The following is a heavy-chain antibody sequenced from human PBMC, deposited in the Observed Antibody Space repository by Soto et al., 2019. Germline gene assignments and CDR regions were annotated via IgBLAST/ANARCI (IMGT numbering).Heavy chain of an antibody. CDR2: IYYSGST. Sequence: SETLSLTCTVSGGSISSGGYYWSWIRQHPGKGLEWIGYIYYSGSTYYNPSLKRRVTISVDTSKDQFSLKLSSVTAADTAVYYCARDFTDSSGPTLGMGVWGQGTTVTVSS. CDR1: GGSISSGGYY. V-gene: IGHV4-31*03. J-gene: IGHJ6*02. CDR3: ARDFTDSSGPTLGMGV. D-gene: IGHD6-19*01.